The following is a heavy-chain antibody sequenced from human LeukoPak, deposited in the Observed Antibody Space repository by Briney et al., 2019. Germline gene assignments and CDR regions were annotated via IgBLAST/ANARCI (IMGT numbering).Heavy chain of an antibody. J-gene: IGHJ3*02. CDR1: GYTFTGYY. CDR2: INPNSGGT. Sequence: ASVKVSCKASGYTFTGYYMHWVRQAPGQGLEWKGRINPNSGGTNYAQKFQGRVTMTRDTSISTAYMELSRLRSDDTAVYYCARVGRGWDRYYDSSGYYFYAFDIWGQGTMVTVSS. V-gene: IGHV1-2*06. CDR3: ARVGRGWDRYYDSSGYYFYAFDI. D-gene: IGHD3-22*01.